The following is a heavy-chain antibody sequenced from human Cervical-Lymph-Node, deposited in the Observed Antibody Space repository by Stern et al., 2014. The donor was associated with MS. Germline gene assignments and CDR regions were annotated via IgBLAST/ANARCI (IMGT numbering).Heavy chain of an antibody. J-gene: IGHJ4*01. CDR2: INPNSGGT. V-gene: IGHV1-2*02. D-gene: IGHD3-3*01. Sequence: QVQLGQSGAEARAPGASMKVSCKASGYIFTDYYLHWVRQAPGPGLEWLGLINPNSGGTNYAQNFQGRVTMTRDTSISTAYMELRWLGSADTAVYYCARGSGTAYDLRGDYWGQGTLVTVSS. CDR1: GYIFTDYY. CDR3: ARGSGTAYDLRGDY.